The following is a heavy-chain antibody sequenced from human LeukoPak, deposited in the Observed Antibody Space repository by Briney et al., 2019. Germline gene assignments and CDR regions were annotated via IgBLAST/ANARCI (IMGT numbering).Heavy chain of an antibody. CDR1: GGTFSSYA. CDR3: ARGGPGDYYYYGMDV. J-gene: IGHJ6*02. D-gene: IGHD1-14*01. V-gene: IGHV1-69*05. CDR2: IIPIFGTA. Sequence: SVKVSCKASGGTFSSYAISWVRQAPGQGLEWMGGIIPIFGTANYAQKFQGRVTITTDESTSTAYMELSSLRSEDTAVYYCARGGPGDYYYYGMDVWGQGTTVTVSS.